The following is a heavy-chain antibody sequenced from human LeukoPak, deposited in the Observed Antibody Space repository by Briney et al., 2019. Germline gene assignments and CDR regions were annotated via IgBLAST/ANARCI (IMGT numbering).Heavy chain of an antibody. D-gene: IGHD3-10*01. Sequence: PGGSLRLSCAASGFTFSSYWMSWVRQAPGKGLEWVANIKQDGSEKYYVDSVKGRFTISRDNAKNSLYLQMNSLRAEDTAVYYCARCLGITMPYGMDVWGQGTTVTVSS. V-gene: IGHV3-7*01. CDR3: ARCLGITMPYGMDV. J-gene: IGHJ6*02. CDR1: GFTFSSYW. CDR2: IKQDGSEK.